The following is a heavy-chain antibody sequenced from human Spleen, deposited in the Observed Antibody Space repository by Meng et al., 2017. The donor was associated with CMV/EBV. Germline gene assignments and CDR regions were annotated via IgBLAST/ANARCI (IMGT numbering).Heavy chain of an antibody. J-gene: IGHJ4*02. CDR2: IYYSGST. D-gene: IGHD4-17*01. CDR1: GGSISSYY. CDR3: ARVHGVLAYFDY. Sequence: SETLFLTCTVSGGSISSYYWSWIRQPPGKGLEWIGYIYYSGSTNYNPSLKSRVTISVDTSKNQFSLKLSSVTAADTAVYYCARVHGVLAYFDYWGQGTLVTVSS. V-gene: IGHV4-59*01.